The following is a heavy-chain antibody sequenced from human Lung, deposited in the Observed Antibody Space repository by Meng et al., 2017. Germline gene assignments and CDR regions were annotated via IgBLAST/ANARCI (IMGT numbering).Heavy chain of an antibody. D-gene: IGHD6-13*01. V-gene: IGHV3-33*01. CDR1: GFTFSSFG. J-gene: IGHJ4*02. CDR3: ARGRYSSSSAVVDY. Sequence: QVQLVESGGGEVQPGRSLRLSCAASGFTFSSFGMHWVSQAPGKGLEWVAVIWYDGSNKYYADSVKGRFTISRDNSKNTLYLQMNSLRAEDTAVYYCARGRYSSSSAVVDYWGQGTLVTVSS. CDR2: IWYDGSNK.